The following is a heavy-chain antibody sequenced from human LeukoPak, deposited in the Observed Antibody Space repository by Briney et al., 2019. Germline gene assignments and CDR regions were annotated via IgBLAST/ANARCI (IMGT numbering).Heavy chain of an antibody. Sequence: NASETLSLTCTVSGGSISSGSYYWSWIRQPAGKGLEWIGRIYTSGSTNYNPSLKSRVTISVDTSKNQFSLKLSSVTAADTAVYYCARAPFPLYSYGFHFDYWGQGTLVTVSS. CDR3: ARAPFPLYSYGFHFDY. V-gene: IGHV4-61*02. D-gene: IGHD5-18*01. CDR1: GGSISSGSYY. CDR2: IYTSGST. J-gene: IGHJ4*02.